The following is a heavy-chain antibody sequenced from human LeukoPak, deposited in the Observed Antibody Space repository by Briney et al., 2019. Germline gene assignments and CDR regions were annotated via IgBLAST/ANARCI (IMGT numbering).Heavy chain of an antibody. J-gene: IGHJ5*02. D-gene: IGHD6-19*01. CDR3: ARDRIAVALFDP. CDR1: GGSISSGSYY. CDR2: IYTSGST. V-gene: IGHV4-61*02. Sequence: SETLSLTCTVSGGSISSGSYYWSWIRQPAGKGLEWFGRIYTSGSTNYNPSLKSRVTISVDTSKNQFSLKLSSVTAADTAVYYCARDRIAVALFDPWGQGTLVTVSS.